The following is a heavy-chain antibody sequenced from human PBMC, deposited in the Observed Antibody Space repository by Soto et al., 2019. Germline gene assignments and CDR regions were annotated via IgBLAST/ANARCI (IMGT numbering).Heavy chain of an antibody. CDR3: AKAKLQYYYYGMDV. V-gene: IGHV3-23*01. Sequence: WWSLRLSCLASVFTFSSYAMSWFRQAPGKGLEWVSAISGSGGSTYYADSVKGRFTISRDNSKNTLYLQMNSLRAEDTAVYYCAKAKLQYYYYGMDVWGQGTTVTVSS. CDR1: VFTFSSYA. J-gene: IGHJ6*02. D-gene: IGHD4-4*01. CDR2: ISGSGGST.